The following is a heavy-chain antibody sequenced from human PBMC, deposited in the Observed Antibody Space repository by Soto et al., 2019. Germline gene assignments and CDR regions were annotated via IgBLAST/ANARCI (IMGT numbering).Heavy chain of an antibody. D-gene: IGHD1-20*01. Sequence: SETLSLTCTVSGGSISNHHWSWIRQPPGKGLEWIGCIYSSGSTIYNPSLYSRLTISVDTSKNQFSVRLNSVTAADTAVYYCARGYNSFDYWGQGTLVTVSS. CDR3: ARGYNSFDY. J-gene: IGHJ4*02. CDR2: IYSSGST. V-gene: IGHV4-59*11. CDR1: GGSISNHH.